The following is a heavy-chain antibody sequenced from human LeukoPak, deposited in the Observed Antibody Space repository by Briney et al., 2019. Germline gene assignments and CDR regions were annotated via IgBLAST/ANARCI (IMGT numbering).Heavy chain of an antibody. V-gene: IGHV3-23*01. J-gene: IGHJ6*03. CDR3: AKAFEWPNYYYYMDV. CDR2: VSPPGGGT. Sequence: GGTLRLSCAASGFTFSNHGMNWVRQAPGKGLEWLSGVSPPGGGTYYADSVKGRFTISRDDSKNTLSLQMNSLRVEDTAVYYCAKAFEWPNYYYYMDVWGKGTTVTISS. CDR1: GFTFSNHG. D-gene: IGHD3-3*01.